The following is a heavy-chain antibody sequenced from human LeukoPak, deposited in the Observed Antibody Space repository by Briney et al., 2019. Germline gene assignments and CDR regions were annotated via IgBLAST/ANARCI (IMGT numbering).Heavy chain of an antibody. Sequence: GGSLRLSCAASGFTFSSYSMNWVRQAPGKGLEWVSSISSSSSYIYYADSVKGRFTISRDNAKNSLYLQMNSLRAEDTAVYYCARVRGGYDSAPLDYWGQGTLVTVSS. CDR2: ISSSSSYI. CDR3: ARVRGGYDSAPLDY. D-gene: IGHD5-12*01. J-gene: IGHJ4*02. CDR1: GFTFSSYS. V-gene: IGHV3-21*01.